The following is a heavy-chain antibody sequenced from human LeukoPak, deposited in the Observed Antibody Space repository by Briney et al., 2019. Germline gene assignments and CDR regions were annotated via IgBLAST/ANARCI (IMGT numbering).Heavy chain of an antibody. Sequence: PSETLSLTWTVSGXSVSSSSAYWGWIRQPPGRGLDWIGSMYYSGSTYYNPSLKSRLTISVDTSKNQFSLKLTSVTAADTAVYYCARQARYYDSGSYFDYWGQGTLVTVSS. D-gene: IGHD3-10*01. V-gene: IGHV4-39*01. CDR2: MYYSGST. J-gene: IGHJ4*02. CDR1: GXSVSSSSAY. CDR3: ARQARYYDSGSYFDY.